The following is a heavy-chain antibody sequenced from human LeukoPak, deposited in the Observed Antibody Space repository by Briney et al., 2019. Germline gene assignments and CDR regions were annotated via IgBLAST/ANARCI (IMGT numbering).Heavy chain of an antibody. J-gene: IGHJ6*02. D-gene: IGHD3-10*01. CDR2: IYYSGST. CDR3: ARYRSSITMVRGVIQNYYYGMDV. V-gene: IGHV4-59*01. Sequence: SETLSLTCTVSGGSISSYYWSWIRQPPGKGLEWIGYIYYSGSTNYNPSLKSRVTISVDTSKNQFSLKLSSVTAADTAVYYCARYRSSITMVRGVIQNYYYGMDVWGQGTTVTVSS. CDR1: GGSISSYY.